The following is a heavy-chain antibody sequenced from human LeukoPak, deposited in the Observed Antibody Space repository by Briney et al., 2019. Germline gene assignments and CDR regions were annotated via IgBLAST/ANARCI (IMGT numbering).Heavy chain of an antibody. CDR2: IKQDGSEK. CDR3: SRGFYGDYVRMDV. J-gene: IGHJ6*02. CDR1: GFTFSSYW. Sequence: PGGSLRLSCAASGFTFSSYWMSWVRQAPGKGLEWVANIKQDGSEKYYVDSVKGRFTISRDNAKNSLYLQMNSLRAEDPAVYYCSRGFYGDYVRMDVWGQGTTVTVSS. D-gene: IGHD4-17*01. V-gene: IGHV3-7*01.